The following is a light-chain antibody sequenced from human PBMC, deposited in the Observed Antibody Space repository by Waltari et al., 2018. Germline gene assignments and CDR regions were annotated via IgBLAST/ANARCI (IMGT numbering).Light chain of an antibody. CDR3: QQYAYTPIT. CDR2: GAS. J-gene: IGKJ5*01. CDR1: QSVSSSY. V-gene: IGKV3-20*01. Sequence: EIVLTQSPGTLSLSPGERATLSCRVSQSVSSSYLAWYQQKPGQAPRLVLHGASSRAAASPDRFSGSGSGTDFTLTISRLEPEDFAVYFCQQYAYTPITFGQGTRLEIK.